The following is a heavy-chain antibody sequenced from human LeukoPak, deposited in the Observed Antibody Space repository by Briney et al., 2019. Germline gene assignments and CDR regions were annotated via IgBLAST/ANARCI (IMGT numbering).Heavy chain of an antibody. CDR3: ARDIGSWDDFRRMYYFDY. Sequence: SVKVSCKASGGTFNNYGINWVRQAPGQGLEWMGGIIPIFGSANYAQKFQGRVTITADESTSTAYMELSSLRSDDTAVYYCARDIGSWDDFRRMYYFDYWGQGTLVTVSS. CDR1: GGTFNNYG. J-gene: IGHJ4*02. CDR2: IIPIFGSA. V-gene: IGHV1-69*13. D-gene: IGHD3-3*01.